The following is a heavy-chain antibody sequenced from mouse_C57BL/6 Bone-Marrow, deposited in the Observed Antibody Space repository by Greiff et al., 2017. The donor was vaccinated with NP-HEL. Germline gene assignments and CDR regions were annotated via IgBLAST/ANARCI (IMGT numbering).Heavy chain of an antibody. V-gene: IGHV1-55*01. D-gene: IGHD1-1*01. J-gene: IGHJ2*01. Sequence: QVQLQQPGAELVKPGASVKMSCKASGYTFTSYWITWVKQRPGQGLEWIGDIYPGSGSTNYNEKFKSKATLTVDTSSSTAYMQLSSLTSEDSAVYCCARHYGSSYVGYFDYWGQGTTLTVSS. CDR3: ARHYGSSYVGYFDY. CDR1: GYTFTSYW. CDR2: IYPGSGST.